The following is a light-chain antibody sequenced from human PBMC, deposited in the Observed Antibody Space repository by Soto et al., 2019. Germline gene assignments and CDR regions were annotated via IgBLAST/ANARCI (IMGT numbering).Light chain of an antibody. Sequence: QSVLTQPASVSGSPGQSITISCTGTSSNVGSYKLVSWYQQHPGKAPKLMIFEVNKRPSGVSNRFSGSKSGNTASLTTSGLKVEDEADYYCCSSGGSPAYVFGTGTKVPV. CDR2: EVN. V-gene: IGLV2-23*02. CDR3: CSSGGSPAYV. J-gene: IGLJ1*01. CDR1: SSNVGSYKL.